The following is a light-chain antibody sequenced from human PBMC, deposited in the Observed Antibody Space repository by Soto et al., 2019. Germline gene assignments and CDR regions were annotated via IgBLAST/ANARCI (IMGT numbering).Light chain of an antibody. CDR2: WAS. CDR1: QSVFYGSNNKNY. V-gene: IGKV4-1*01. CDR3: QEYYNAPFT. Sequence: DIVMTQSPDSLAVSLGERATINCKSSQSVFYGSNNKNYLAWYQQKPGQPPKLLLYWASTRESGVPDRFSGSGSGTDFTLTISSLQAEDVAIYYCQEYYNAPFTFGPGTKVDIK. J-gene: IGKJ3*01.